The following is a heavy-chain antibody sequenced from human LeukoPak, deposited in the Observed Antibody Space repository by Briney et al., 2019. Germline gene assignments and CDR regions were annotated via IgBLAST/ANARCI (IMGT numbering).Heavy chain of an antibody. CDR3: ARGHSSSWEYYYYYMDV. CDR2: IIPIFGTA. J-gene: IGHJ6*03. V-gene: IGHV1-69*05. D-gene: IGHD6-13*01. CDR1: GGTFSSYA. Sequence: SVKVSCKASGGTFSSYAMSWVRQAPGQRLEWMGGIIPIFGTANYAQKFQGRVTITTDESTSTAYMELSSLRSEDTAVYYCARGHSSSWEYYYYYMDVWGKGTTVTVSS.